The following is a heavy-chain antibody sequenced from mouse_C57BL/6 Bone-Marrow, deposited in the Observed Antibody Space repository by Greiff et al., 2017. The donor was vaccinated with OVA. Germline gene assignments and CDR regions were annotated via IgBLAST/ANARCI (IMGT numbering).Heavy chain of an antibody. D-gene: IGHD4-1*01. CDR2: INPNNGGT. CDR1: GYTFTDYY. V-gene: IGHV1-26*01. Sequence: EVQLQQSGPELVKPGASVKISCKASGYTFTDYYMNWVKQSHGKSLEWIGDINPNNGGTSYNQKFKGKATLTVDKSSSTAYMELRSLTSEDSAVYYCARELGRGGYWGQGTTLTVSS. J-gene: IGHJ2*01. CDR3: ARELGRGGY.